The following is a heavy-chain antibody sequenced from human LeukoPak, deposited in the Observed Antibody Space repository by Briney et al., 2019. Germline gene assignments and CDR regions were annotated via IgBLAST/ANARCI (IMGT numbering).Heavy chain of an antibody. V-gene: IGHV1-24*01. J-gene: IGHJ6*03. CDR2: FDPEDGET. D-gene: IGHD6-19*01. CDR3: ATGVAVAGHYYYYYMDV. CDR1: GYTLTELS. Sequence: GASVKVSCKVSGYTLTELSMHWVRQAPGKGLEWMGGFDPEDGETIYAQKFQGGVTMTEDTSTDTAYMELSSLRSEDTAVYYCATGVAVAGHYYYYYMDVWGKGTTVTVSS.